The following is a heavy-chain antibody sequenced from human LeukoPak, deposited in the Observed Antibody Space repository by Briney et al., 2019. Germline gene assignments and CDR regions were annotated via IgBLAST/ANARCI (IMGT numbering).Heavy chain of an antibody. D-gene: IGHD3-10*02. CDR2: IYPGDSDT. CDR3: ARSPGWLYSGGEVYFDS. CDR1: GYSFTNYW. Sequence: GESLKISCKGSGYSFTNYWIGWVRQMPGKGLEWMGIIYPGDSDTRYSPSFQGQVTISADKSISPAYLQWSSLKASDTAMYYCARSPGWLYSGGEVYFDSWGQGTLVTVSS. V-gene: IGHV5-51*01. J-gene: IGHJ4*02.